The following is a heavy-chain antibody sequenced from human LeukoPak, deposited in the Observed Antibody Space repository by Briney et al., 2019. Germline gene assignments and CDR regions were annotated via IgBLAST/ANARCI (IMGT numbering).Heavy chain of an antibody. CDR2: IKQDGSEK. D-gene: IGHD3-10*01. Sequence: GGSLRLSCAASGFTFSSYWMSWVRQAPGKGLEWVANIKQDGSEKYYVDSVKGRFTISRDNAKNSLYLHMNSLRAEDTAVYYCARDQYGSGDGYYFDYWGQGTLVTVSS. V-gene: IGHV3-7*01. CDR3: ARDQYGSGDGYYFDY. J-gene: IGHJ4*02. CDR1: GFTFSSYW.